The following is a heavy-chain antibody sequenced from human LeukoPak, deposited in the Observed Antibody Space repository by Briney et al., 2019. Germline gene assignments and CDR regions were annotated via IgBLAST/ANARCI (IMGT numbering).Heavy chain of an antibody. CDR3: ARGYQPYCSSTSCSGLLFDY. D-gene: IGHD2-2*01. Sequence: GGSLRLSCAASGFTFSSYSMNWVRQAPGKGLEWVSSISSSSSYIYYADSVKGRFTISRDNAKNSLYLQMNSLRAEDTAVYYCARGYQPYCSSTSCSGLLFDYWGQGTLVTVSS. CDR2: ISSSSSYI. J-gene: IGHJ4*02. V-gene: IGHV3-21*01. CDR1: GFTFSSYS.